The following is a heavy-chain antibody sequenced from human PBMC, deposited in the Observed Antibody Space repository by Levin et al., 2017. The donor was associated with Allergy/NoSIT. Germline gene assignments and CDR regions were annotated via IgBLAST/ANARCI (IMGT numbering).Heavy chain of an antibody. CDR2: ISAYNGNT. V-gene: IGHV1-18*01. CDR3: ARDLARQWELPGTNWFDP. J-gene: IGHJ5*02. CDR1: GYTFTSYG. Sequence: VASVKVSCKASGYTFTSYGISWVRQAPGQGLEWMGWISAYNGNTNYAQKLQGRVTMTTDTSTSTAYMELRSLRSDDTAVYYCARDLARQWELPGTNWFDPWGQGTLVTVSS. D-gene: IGHD1-26*01.